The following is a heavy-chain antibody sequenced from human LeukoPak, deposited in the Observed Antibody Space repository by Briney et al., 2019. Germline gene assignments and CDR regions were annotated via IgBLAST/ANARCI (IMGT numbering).Heavy chain of an antibody. Sequence: GGSLRLSCAASGFTFSSYWMSWVRQAPGKGLEWVANIKQDGSEKYYVDSVKGRFTISRDNAKNSLYLQMNSLRAEDTAVYYCARAPDCSSTSCKREPFDYWGQGTLVTVSS. D-gene: IGHD2-2*01. CDR2: IKQDGSEK. CDR3: ARAPDCSSTSCKREPFDY. J-gene: IGHJ4*02. V-gene: IGHV3-7*03. CDR1: GFTFSSYW.